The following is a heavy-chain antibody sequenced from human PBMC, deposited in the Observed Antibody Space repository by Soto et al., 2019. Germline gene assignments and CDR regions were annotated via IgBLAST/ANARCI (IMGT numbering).Heavy chain of an antibody. D-gene: IGHD1-7*01. CDR3: AEVPYNWNYGLDY. V-gene: IGHV1-69*06. CDR2: IIPIFGTA. J-gene: IGHJ4*02. CDR1: GGTFSSYA. Sequence: GASVKVSCKASGGTFSSYAISWVRQAPGQGLEWMGGIIPIFGTANYAQKFQGRVTITADKSTSTAYMELSSLRSEDTAVYYCAEVPYNWNYGLDYWGQGTLVTVSS.